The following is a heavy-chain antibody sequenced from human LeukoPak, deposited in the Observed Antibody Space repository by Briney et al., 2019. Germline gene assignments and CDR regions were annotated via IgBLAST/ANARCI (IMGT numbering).Heavy chain of an antibody. CDR2: IYHGGST. V-gene: IGHV4-4*02. J-gene: IGHJ4*02. Sequence: SGTLSLTCAVSGGSISGSNWWTWVRQSPGKGVEWVGEIYHGGSTNYNPSLKSRVTISVDKSKNQFSLNVNSVTAADTAVYYCARTGNTAMVPLDYWGQGTLVTVSS. CDR1: GGSISGSNW. CDR3: ARTGNTAMVPLDY. D-gene: IGHD5-18*01.